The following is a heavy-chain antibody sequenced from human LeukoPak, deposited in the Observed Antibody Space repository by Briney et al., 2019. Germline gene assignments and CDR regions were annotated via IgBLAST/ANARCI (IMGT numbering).Heavy chain of an antibody. CDR3: ARSPAGDAWPPAYYMDV. D-gene: IGHD3-10*01. CDR2: IKEDGTEK. Sequence: GGSLRLSCAASEFSFSTYWMSWVRQAPGRGLEWVANIKEDGTEKYYVGSVKGRFTISRDNAKKSLYLQMNSLRDDDTAVYFCARSPAGDAWPPAYYMDVWGKGTTVTVSS. CDR1: EFSFSTYW. J-gene: IGHJ6*03. V-gene: IGHV3-7*01.